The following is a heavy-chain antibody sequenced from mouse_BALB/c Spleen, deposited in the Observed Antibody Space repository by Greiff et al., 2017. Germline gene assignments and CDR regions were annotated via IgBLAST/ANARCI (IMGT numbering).Heavy chain of an antibody. J-gene: IGHJ2*01. CDR2: ISSGGSYT. V-gene: IGHV5-9-3*01. Sequence: DVKLVESGGGLVKPGGSLTLSCAASGFTFSSYAMSWVRQTPEKRLEWVATISSGGSYTYYPDSVKGPFTISRDNAKNTLYLQMSSQRSEDTAMYYCARPGGYDGFDYGGQGTTLTVSS. CDR1: GFTFSSYA. D-gene: IGHD2-2*01. CDR3: ARPGGYDGFDY.